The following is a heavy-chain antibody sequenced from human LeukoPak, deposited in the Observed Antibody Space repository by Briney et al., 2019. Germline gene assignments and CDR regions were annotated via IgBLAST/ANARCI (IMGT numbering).Heavy chain of an antibody. D-gene: IGHD6-6*01. CDR1: GFTFSDYY. CDR2: ISGSGHDI. Sequence: GGSLSLSCAASGFTFSDYYMSWIRQAPGKGLEYLSYISGSGHDINYVDSVKDRFTVSRDNAKHSLYLQLNSLRADDTAVYYCVRFARLGDFWGQGTLVTVSS. CDR3: VRFARLGDF. V-gene: IGHV3-11*01. J-gene: IGHJ4*02.